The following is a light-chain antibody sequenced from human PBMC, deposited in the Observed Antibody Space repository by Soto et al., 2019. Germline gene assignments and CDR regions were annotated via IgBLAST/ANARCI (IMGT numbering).Light chain of an antibody. CDR3: QQYCSSYT. V-gene: IGKV3-20*01. CDR1: QSVSSNF. Sequence: EIVLTQSPGTLSLSPGESATLSCRAGQSVSSNFLAWYQQKPGQAPRLLIYGASTRATGIPDRFSGSGSGTDFPLTISRLEPEDFAVYYFQQYCSSYTFGQGTKVEIK. J-gene: IGKJ2*01. CDR2: GAS.